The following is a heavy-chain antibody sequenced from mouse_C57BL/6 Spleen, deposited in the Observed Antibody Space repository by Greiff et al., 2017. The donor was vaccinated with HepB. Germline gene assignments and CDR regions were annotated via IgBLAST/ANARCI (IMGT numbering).Heavy chain of an antibody. Sequence: QVQLKQSGPELVKPGASVKISCKASGYAFSSSWMNWVKQRPGKGLEWIGRIYPGDGDTNYNGKFKGKATLTADKSSSTAYMQLSSLTSEDSAVYFCARSSPTEGFAYWGQGTLVTVSA. D-gene: IGHD1-1*01. J-gene: IGHJ3*01. CDR1: GYAFSSSW. CDR2: IYPGDGDT. V-gene: IGHV1-82*01. CDR3: ARSSPTEGFAY.